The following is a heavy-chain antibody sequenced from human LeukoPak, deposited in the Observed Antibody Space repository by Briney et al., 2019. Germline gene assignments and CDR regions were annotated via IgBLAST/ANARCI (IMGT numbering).Heavy chain of an antibody. V-gene: IGHV1-3*01. CDR2: INSGNGNT. CDR1: GYTFTSYD. J-gene: IGHJ5*02. D-gene: IGHD3-22*01. CDR3: AGMTYNSSPFDP. Sequence: ASVKVSCKASGYTFTSYDINWVRQATGQGPEWMGWINSGNGNTKYSQKFQGRVTITRDTSASTAYMELSSLTSEDTAVYFCAGMTYNSSPFDPWGQGTLVTVSS.